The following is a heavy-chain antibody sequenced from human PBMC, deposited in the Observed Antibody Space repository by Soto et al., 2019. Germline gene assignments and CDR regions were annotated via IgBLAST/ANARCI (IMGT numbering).Heavy chain of an antibody. D-gene: IGHD2-21*02. J-gene: IGHJ4*02. CDR2: INTNNGNT. CDR1: GYTFNTFG. CDR3: ARKGCIGDCYRFDH. Sequence: ASVKVSRKASGYTFNTFGISWVRQAPGQGLEWMGWINTNNGNTNYAQKFQGRVSMTKDTSTSTAYMELTSLRSDDTAVYYCARKGCIGDCYRFDHWGQGSLVTVSS. V-gene: IGHV1-18*01.